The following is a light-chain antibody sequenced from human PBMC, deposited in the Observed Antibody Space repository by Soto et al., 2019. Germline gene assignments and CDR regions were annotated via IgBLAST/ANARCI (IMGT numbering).Light chain of an antibody. CDR2: WAS. J-gene: IGKJ5*01. Sequence: DFVMTQSPDSLAVSLGERATINCKSSQSXVSTSNNKNYLAWFQQKPGQPPKLLIYWASTRKSGVPDRFIGSGSGTDFTLTITNLQAEDVAVYYCQQYHSDPITFGQGTRLEIK. CDR1: QSXVSTSNNKNY. CDR3: QQYHSDPIT. V-gene: IGKV4-1*01.